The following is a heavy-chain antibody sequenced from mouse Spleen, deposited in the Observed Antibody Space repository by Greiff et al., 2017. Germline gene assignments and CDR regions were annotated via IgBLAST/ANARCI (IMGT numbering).Heavy chain of an antibody. Sequence: QVQLQQSGPGLVAPSQSLSITCTISGFSLTSYGVHWVRQPPGKGLEWLVVIWSDGSTTYNSALKSRLSISKDNSKSQVFLKMNSLQTDDTAMYYCARQDGSSYPYYYAMDYWGQGTSVTVSS. CDR1: GFSLTSYG. CDR3: ARQDGSSYPYYYAMDY. J-gene: IGHJ4*01. D-gene: IGHD1-1*01. V-gene: IGHV2-6-1*01. CDR2: IWSDGST.